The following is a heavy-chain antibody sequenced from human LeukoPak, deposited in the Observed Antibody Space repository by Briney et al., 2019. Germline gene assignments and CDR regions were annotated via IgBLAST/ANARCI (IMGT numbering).Heavy chain of an antibody. D-gene: IGHD3-16*01. Sequence: PGGSLRLSCAASGFTFSGFAMSWIRQAPGKGLEWVSSISRSGESTFYADSVRGRFTSSRDNSKNTVSLQMESLRAEDTALYYCAKDYAVGSIDYWGQGTLVNVSS. CDR3: AKDYAVGSIDY. CDR2: ISRSGEST. V-gene: IGHV3-23*01. CDR1: GFTFSGFA. J-gene: IGHJ4*02.